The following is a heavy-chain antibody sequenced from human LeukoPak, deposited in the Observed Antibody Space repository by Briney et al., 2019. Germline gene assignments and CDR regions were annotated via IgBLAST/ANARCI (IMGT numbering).Heavy chain of an antibody. J-gene: IGHJ4*02. V-gene: IGHV3-15*05. D-gene: IGHD3-16*01. CDR2: MIWNKNTRTT. CDR3: TTERWGIDS. CDR1: GFSFSIKW. Sequence: GGTLRLSREASGFSFSIKWMSWVRQAPGKGLEWVVRMIWNKNTRTTDSGAPVKGRYTISRDDSRNTLFLQMNSQKIDVTAVYYCTTERWGIDSWGKGIRVTVSS.